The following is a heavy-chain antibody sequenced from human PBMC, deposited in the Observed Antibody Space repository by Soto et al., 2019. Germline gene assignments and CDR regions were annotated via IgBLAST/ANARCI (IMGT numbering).Heavy chain of an antibody. V-gene: IGHV3-15*01. Sequence: PVVSLILSCSSSVFTFINALISVFLQAPVNGLEWVGRIKSKTDVGTTDYAAPVKGRFTISRDDSKNTLYLQMNSLKTEATAVYYCTTDLIAYCGGDCYYYWGQGTMVTVAS. CDR1: VFTFINAL. J-gene: IGHJ4*02. CDR2: IKSKTDVGTT. CDR3: TTDLIAYCGGDCYYY. D-gene: IGHD2-21*02.